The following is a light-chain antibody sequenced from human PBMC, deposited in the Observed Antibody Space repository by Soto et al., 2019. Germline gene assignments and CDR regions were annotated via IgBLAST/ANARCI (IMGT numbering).Light chain of an antibody. Sequence: DIQMTQSPSSLSASVGDRVTITCRASQSISRDLNWYQQRPGKAPKLLISAASSLQSGVPSRFSGSGSGTDFTLSISSLQPEDFATYYCQQSYSTPITFGGGTKVDIK. V-gene: IGKV1-39*01. J-gene: IGKJ4*01. CDR2: AAS. CDR1: QSISRD. CDR3: QQSYSTPIT.